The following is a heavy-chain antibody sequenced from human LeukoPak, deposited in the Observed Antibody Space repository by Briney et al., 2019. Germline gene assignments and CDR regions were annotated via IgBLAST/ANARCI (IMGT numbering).Heavy chain of an antibody. Sequence: PGGSLRLSCAASGFTFSDYYMSWIRQAPGKGLEWVSYISSSSSYTNYADSVKGRFTISRDNAKNSLYLQMNSLRAEDTAVYYCARERTYGDYVDYWGQGTLVTVSS. CDR2: ISSSSSYT. CDR1: GFTFSDYY. V-gene: IGHV3-11*05. J-gene: IGHJ4*02. CDR3: ARERTYGDYVDY. D-gene: IGHD4-17*01.